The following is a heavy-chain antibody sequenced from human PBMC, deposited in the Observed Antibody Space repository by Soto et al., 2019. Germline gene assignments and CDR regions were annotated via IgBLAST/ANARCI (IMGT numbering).Heavy chain of an antibody. V-gene: IGHV4-4*07. J-gene: IGHJ4*02. CDR3: ARAAAAGTDPFDY. Sequence: QVQLQESGPGLVKTSETLSLTCTVSGGSISSYYWSWIRQPAGKGLEWSGRIYTSGSTNYYPSLKGRVTMSVDTSKSQCSLKLSSVTAADTAVYYCARAAAAGTDPFDYWGQGTLVTVSS. CDR2: IYTSGST. D-gene: IGHD6-13*01. CDR1: GGSISSYY.